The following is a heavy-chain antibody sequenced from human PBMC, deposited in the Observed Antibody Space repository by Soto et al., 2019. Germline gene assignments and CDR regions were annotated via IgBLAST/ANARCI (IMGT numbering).Heavy chain of an antibody. CDR2: IYYSGST. CDR3: ASLPLRYFDWFDY. V-gene: IGHV4-39*01. D-gene: IGHD3-9*01. Sequence: PSETLSLTCTVSGGSISSSSYYWGWIRQSPGKGLEWIGSIYYSGSTYYNPSLKSRVTISVDTSKNQFSLKLSSVTAADTAVYYCASLPLRYFDWFDYWGQGTLVTVS. J-gene: IGHJ4*02. CDR1: GGSISSSSYY.